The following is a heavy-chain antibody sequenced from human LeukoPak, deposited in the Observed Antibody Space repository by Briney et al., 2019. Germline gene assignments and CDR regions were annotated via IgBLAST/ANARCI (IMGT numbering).Heavy chain of an antibody. D-gene: IGHD1-14*01. J-gene: IGHJ5*02. V-gene: IGHV1-8*01. CDR3: ARGAWPPVIATRWFDP. Sequence: GASVKVSCKASGYTITSYDINWVRQASGQGLEWMGWMNPDSGNTGYAQNFQGRATMTRSTSTSTAYMELSSLRSEDTAVYYCARGAWPPVIATRWFDPWGQGTQVTVSS. CDR1: GYTITSYD. CDR2: MNPDSGNT.